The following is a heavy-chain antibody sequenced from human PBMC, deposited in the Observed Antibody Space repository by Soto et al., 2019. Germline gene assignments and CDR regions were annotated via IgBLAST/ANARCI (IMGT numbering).Heavy chain of an antibody. CDR1: GGSVNIGTYY. D-gene: IGHD2-21*01. CDR3: TRGGDAYKNGH. Sequence: QVQLQESGPGLVKPSETLSLTCTVPGGSVNIGTYYWGWIRQPPGKGLEWIGFIHYSGSPNYNPSLKSRVTMSVDTSKNQFSLKLTSVNAPDTAVYYCTRGGDAYKNGHWGQGTLVTVSS. J-gene: IGHJ4*02. V-gene: IGHV4-61*01. CDR2: IHYSGSP.